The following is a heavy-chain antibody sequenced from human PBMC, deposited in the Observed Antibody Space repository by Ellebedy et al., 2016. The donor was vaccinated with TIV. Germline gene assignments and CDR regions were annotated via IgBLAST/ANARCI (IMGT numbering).Heavy chain of an antibody. CDR2: ISSSSSYI. CDR3: ARGAPTYYDFYYYYGMDV. CDR1: GFTFSSYS. V-gene: IGHV3-21*01. J-gene: IGHJ6*02. D-gene: IGHD3-3*01. Sequence: GGSLRLSCAASGFTFSSYSMNWVRQAPGKGLEWVSSISSSSSYIYYADSVKGRFTISRDNAKNSLYLQMNSLRAEDTAVYYCARGAPTYYDFYYYYGMDVWGQGTTVTVSS.